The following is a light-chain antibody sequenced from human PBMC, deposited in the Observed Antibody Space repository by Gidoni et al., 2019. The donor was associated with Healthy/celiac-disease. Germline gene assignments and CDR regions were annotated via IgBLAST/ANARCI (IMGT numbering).Light chain of an antibody. Sequence: DIKLTKSPSFLSASVGYRVTITCRASQGISSYLAWYQQKPGKAPKLLIYAASTLQSGVPSRFSGSGSGTEFTLTISSLQPEDFATYYCQQLNSYPVTFGPGTKVDIK. CDR3: QQLNSYPVT. J-gene: IGKJ3*01. CDR2: AAS. CDR1: QGISSY. V-gene: IGKV1-9*01.